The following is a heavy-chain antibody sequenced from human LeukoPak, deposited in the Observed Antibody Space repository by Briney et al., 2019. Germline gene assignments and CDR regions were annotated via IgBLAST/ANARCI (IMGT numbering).Heavy chain of an antibody. Sequence: GGSLRLSCAASGFTSSSYSMNWVRQAPGKGLEWVSSISSSSSYTYYAASVKGRFTISRDNAKNSLYLQMNSLRAEDTAVYYCARSWGRDFDYWGQGTLVTVSS. CDR1: GFTSSSYS. CDR2: ISSSSSYT. J-gene: IGHJ4*02. V-gene: IGHV3-21*01. CDR3: ARSWGRDFDY. D-gene: IGHD3-16*01.